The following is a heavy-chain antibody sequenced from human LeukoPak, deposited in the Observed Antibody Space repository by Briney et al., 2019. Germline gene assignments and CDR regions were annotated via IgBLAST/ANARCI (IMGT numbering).Heavy chain of an antibody. CDR2: ISYDGSNK. CDR3: ARGRVGY. J-gene: IGHJ4*02. V-gene: IGHV3-30*01. CDR1: GFTFSSYA. Sequence: GGSLRLSCAASGFTFSSYAMHWVRQAPGKGLEWVAVISYDGSNKYYADSVKGRFTISRDNSKNTLYLQMNSLRAEDTAVYYCARGRVGYCGQGTLVTVSS.